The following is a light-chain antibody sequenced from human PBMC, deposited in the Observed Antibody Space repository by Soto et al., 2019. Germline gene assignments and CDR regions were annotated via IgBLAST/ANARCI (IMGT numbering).Light chain of an antibody. CDR2: EVS. CDR1: SSDVGGYNY. V-gene: IGLV2-14*01. Sequence: QSALTQPASVSGSPGQSITISCTGTSSDVGGYNYVSWYQQHPGKAPKRMIYEVSNRPSAVSNRFSGSKSGNTASLTISGLQAEDEADYYCSSYTSSSTYVFGTGTKLTVL. J-gene: IGLJ1*01. CDR3: SSYTSSSTYV.